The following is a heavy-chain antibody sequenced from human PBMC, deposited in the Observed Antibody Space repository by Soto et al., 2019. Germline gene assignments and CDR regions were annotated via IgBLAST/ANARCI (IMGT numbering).Heavy chain of an antibody. CDR1: GYTFTSYD. V-gene: IGHV1-8*01. J-gene: IGHJ4*02. Sequence: QVQLVQSGAAVKKPGASVKVSCKASGYTFTSYDINWVRQATGQGLEWMGWMNPNSGNTGYAQKFQGRVTMTRNTSISTAYMELSSLRSEDTAVYYCARVPPYDILTGYYPQDYWGQGTLVTVSS. CDR2: MNPNSGNT. D-gene: IGHD3-9*01. CDR3: ARVPPYDILTGYYPQDY.